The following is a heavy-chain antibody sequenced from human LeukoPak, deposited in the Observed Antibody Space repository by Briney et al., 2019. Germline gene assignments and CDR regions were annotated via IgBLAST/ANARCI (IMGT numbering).Heavy chain of an antibody. CDR1: GFTFNSYA. CDR3: AKEKQGYFDY. V-gene: IGHV3-23*01. CDR2: ISGSGGGT. J-gene: IGHJ4*02. Sequence: AGGSLRLSCAASGFTFNSYAMSWVRQAPEKGLEWVATISGSGGGTYYADSVKGRFTISRDDSKNTLYLQMNSLRAEDTAVYYCAKEKQGYFDYWGQGTLVTVSS.